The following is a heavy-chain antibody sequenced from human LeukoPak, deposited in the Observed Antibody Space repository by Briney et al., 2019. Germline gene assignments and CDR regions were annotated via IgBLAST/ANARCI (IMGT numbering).Heavy chain of an antibody. Sequence: GGSPRLSCATSGFTFRTSGVHWVRQAPGKGLEWVALMSSDGIKTYYGDSVRGRFTVSRDNSKDILYLQMDSLRSDDTAIYYCAKDHAGSGRAFEFWGQGTLVTVSS. J-gene: IGHJ4*02. D-gene: IGHD3-10*01. V-gene: IGHV3-30*16. CDR1: GFTFRTSG. CDR2: MSSDGIKT. CDR3: AKDHAGSGRAFEF.